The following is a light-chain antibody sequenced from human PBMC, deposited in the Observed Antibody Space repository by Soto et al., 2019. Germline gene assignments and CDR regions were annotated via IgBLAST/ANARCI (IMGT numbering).Light chain of an antibody. CDR3: MQSLQTPPWT. V-gene: IGKV2-28*01. Sequence: VMIAQSPLSLPVTPADPCSIACRSSQSLLQTNGDSYLDWYLQRAGQSPQLLIYLTSIRASGVPDRFSGSGSGTEFTLKISKVEAEDVGVYYCMQSLQTPPWTFGPGTKVDIK. CDR2: LTS. J-gene: IGKJ1*01. CDR1: QSLLQTNGDSY.